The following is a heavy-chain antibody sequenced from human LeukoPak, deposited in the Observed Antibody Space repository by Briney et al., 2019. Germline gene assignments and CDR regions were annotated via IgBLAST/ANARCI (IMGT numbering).Heavy chain of an antibody. Sequence: GGSLRLSCVASGFTFDTYAMSWVRQFPGKGLEWVSVIYAGGNTYYADSVKGRFTISRDNSKNTPYLQMNSLRAEDTAMYYCARSGSGWFDYWGQGTLVTVSS. CDR1: GFTFDTYA. V-gene: IGHV3-23*03. D-gene: IGHD6-19*01. J-gene: IGHJ4*02. CDR2: IYAGGNT. CDR3: ARSGSGWFDY.